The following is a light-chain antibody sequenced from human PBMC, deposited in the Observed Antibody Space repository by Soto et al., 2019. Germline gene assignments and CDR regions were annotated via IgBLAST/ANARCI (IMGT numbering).Light chain of an antibody. CDR3: QKYNSALSWT. J-gene: IGKJ1*01. CDR2: AAS. CDR1: QGISNY. Sequence: DILMTQSPSSLSASVGDRVTITCRASQGISNYLAWYQQKPGKVLKLLIYAASTLQSGVPSRFSGSGSGTDFTLTISSLQPEDVATYYCQKYNSALSWTFGQGTKVEIK. V-gene: IGKV1-27*01.